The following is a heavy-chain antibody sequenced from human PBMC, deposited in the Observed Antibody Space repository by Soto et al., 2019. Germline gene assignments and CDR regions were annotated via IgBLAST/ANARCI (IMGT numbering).Heavy chain of an antibody. Sequence: GGSLRLSCAASGFTFSSYAMSWVRQAPGKGLEWVSAISGSGGSTYYADSVKGRFTISRDNSKNTLYLQMNSLRAEDTAVYYCAKDLFLGYCSGGSCYSMRSEYFQHWGQGTLVTVS. V-gene: IGHV3-23*01. CDR3: AKDLFLGYCSGGSCYSMRSEYFQH. D-gene: IGHD2-15*01. CDR1: GFTFSSYA. J-gene: IGHJ1*01. CDR2: ISGSGGST.